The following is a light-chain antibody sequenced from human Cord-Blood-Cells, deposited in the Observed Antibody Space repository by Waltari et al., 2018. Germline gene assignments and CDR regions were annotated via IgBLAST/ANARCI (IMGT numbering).Light chain of an antibody. V-gene: IGLV2-23*01. CDR1: SSDVGSYHL. Sequence: QSALTQPASVSGSPGQSITISCTGTSSDVGSYHLVSWYQQHPGKAPNLMIYEGSKRPSGVSKRFSGSKSGNTASLTISGLQAEDEADYYCCSYAGSKYVFGTGTKVTVL. CDR2: EGS. CDR3: CSYAGSKYV. J-gene: IGLJ1*01.